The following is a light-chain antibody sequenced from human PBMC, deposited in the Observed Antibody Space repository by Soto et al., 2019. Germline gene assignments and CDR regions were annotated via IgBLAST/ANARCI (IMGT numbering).Light chain of an antibody. CDR1: TSNIGSNY. CDR2: RDN. J-gene: IGLJ3*02. V-gene: IGLV1-47*01. Sequence: QSVLTQPPSASGTPGQRVTISCSGSTSNIGSNYVYWYQQLPGTAPKLLVYRDNRRPSGVPDRFSVSKSGTSASLAISGLRSEDEADYYCATWDDSLSGWVFGGGTQLTVL. CDR3: ATWDDSLSGWV.